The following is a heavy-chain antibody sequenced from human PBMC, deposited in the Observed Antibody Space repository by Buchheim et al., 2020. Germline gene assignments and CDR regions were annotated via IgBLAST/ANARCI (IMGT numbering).Heavy chain of an antibody. CDR3: ARDIPDYYDSSGYYASFDY. CDR1: GFTFSSYS. J-gene: IGHJ4*02. V-gene: IGHV3-48*01. Sequence: EVQLVESGGGLVQPGGSLRLSCAASGFTFSSYSMNWVHQAPGKGLEWVSYISSSSSTIYYADSVKGRFTISRDNAKNSLYLQMNSLRAEDTAVYYCARDIPDYYDSSGYYASFDYWGQGTL. D-gene: IGHD3-22*01. CDR2: ISSSSSTI.